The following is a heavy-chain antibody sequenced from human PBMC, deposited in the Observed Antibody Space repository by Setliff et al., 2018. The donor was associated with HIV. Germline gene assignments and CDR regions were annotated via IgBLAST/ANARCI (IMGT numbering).Heavy chain of an antibody. V-gene: IGHV3-7*01. Sequence: GSLRLSCAASGFTFSSAWMGWVRQAPAKGLEWVANISPDGSATYYVDSVKGRFTISRDNSKSAVYLQMNSLRPEDTALYYCARDSEPGTRVAGTTGLDYWGQGSLVTVSS. D-gene: IGHD6-19*01. CDR3: ARDSEPGTRVAGTTGLDY. CDR1: GFTFSSAW. J-gene: IGHJ4*02. CDR2: ISPDGSAT.